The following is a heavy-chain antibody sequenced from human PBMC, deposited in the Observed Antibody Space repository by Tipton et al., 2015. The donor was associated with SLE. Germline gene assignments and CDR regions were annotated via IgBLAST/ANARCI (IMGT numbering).Heavy chain of an antibody. CDR3: ARNTYYYDSSGPGRDAFDI. D-gene: IGHD3-22*01. CDR2: IYTSGST. Sequence: TLSLTCTVSGGSISSYYWSWIRQPAGKGLEWIGRIYTSGSTNYNPSLKSRVTVSVDTSKNQFSLKLSSVTAADTAVYYCARNTYYYDSSGPGRDAFDIWGQGTMVTVSS. CDR1: GGSISSYY. J-gene: IGHJ3*02. V-gene: IGHV4-4*07.